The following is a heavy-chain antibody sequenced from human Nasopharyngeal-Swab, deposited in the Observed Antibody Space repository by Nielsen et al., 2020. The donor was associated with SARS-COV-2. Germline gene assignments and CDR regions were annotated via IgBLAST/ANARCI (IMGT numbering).Heavy chain of an antibody. J-gene: IGHJ4*02. V-gene: IGHV3-7*01. CDR1: GFTFSSYW. CDR2: IKQDGSEK. Sequence: GESLKISCAASGFTFSSYWMSWVRQAPGKGLEWVANIKQDGSEKYYVDSVKGRFTISRDNAKNSLYLQMNSLRAEDTAVYYCARHYDYVCGSYRPFDYWGQGTLVTFSS. D-gene: IGHD3-16*02. CDR3: ARHYDYVCGSYRPFDY.